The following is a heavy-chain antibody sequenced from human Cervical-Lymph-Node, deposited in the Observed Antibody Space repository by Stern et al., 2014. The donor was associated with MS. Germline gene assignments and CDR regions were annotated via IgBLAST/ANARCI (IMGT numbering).Heavy chain of an antibody. CDR3: AGMYGSSWYYFDY. Sequence: QVQLGQSGPGLVKPSQTLSLTCTVSGGSISSGGYYWNWIRQHPGKGLEWIGYISYSGSTFYNPSLKSRLTISVDTSKNHFSLNLSSVTAADTAVYYCAGMYGSSWYYFDYWGQGTLVTVSS. J-gene: IGHJ4*02. V-gene: IGHV4-31*03. CDR2: ISYSGST. D-gene: IGHD6-13*01. CDR1: GGSISSGGYY.